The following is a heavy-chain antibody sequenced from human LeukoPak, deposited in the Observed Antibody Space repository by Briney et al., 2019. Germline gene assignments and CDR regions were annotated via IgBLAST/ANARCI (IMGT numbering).Heavy chain of an antibody. V-gene: IGHV4-4*07. J-gene: IGHJ3*02. CDR1: GGSISSYY. Sequence: PSETLSLTCTVSGGSISSYYWSWIRQPAGKGLEWIGRIYTSGSTNYNPSLKSRVTMSVDTSKNQFSLKLSSVTAADTAVYYCARDRDLYDILTGYLTSSAFDIWGQGTMVTVSS. CDR2: IYTSGST. CDR3: ARDRDLYDILTGYLTSSAFDI. D-gene: IGHD3-9*01.